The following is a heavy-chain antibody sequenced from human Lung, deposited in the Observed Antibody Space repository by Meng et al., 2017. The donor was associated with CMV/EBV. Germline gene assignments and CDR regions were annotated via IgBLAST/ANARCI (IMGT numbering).Heavy chain of an antibody. J-gene: IGHJ4*02. CDR1: GFTFSSYE. CDR2: ISSSGSTI. V-gene: IGHV3-48*03. Sequence: SXAASGFTFSSYEINWVRQAPGKGLEWVSYISSSGSTIYYADSVKGRFTISRDNAKNSLYLQMNSLRAEDTAVYYCAREGVYYDSSGYLDYWGQGTLVXVSS. CDR3: AREGVYYDSSGYLDY. D-gene: IGHD3-22*01.